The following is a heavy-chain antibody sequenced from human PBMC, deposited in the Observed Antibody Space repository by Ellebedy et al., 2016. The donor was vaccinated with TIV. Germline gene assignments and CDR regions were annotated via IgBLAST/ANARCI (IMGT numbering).Heavy chain of an antibody. CDR1: GGSVSSGNYY. J-gene: IGHJ4*02. CDR2: IYYSGST. Sequence: GSLRLSCTVSGGSVSSGNYYWSWIRQPPGKGLEWIGYIYYSGSTNYNPSLRSRVTISLDSSKNQFSLSLSSVTAADTAVYYCARGFSSGWPPWSDYWGQGTLVTVSS. CDR3: ARGFSSGWPPWSDY. V-gene: IGHV4-61*01. D-gene: IGHD6-19*01.